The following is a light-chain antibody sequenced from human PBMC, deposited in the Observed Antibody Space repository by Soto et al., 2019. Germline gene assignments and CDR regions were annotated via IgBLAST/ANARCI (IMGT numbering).Light chain of an antibody. CDR1: QSVRTNY. J-gene: IGKJ4*01. CDR2: GAS. Sequence: EIVLTQSPGTLSLSPGEGATLSCRASQSVRTNYIAWYQQKPGQAPRLLIYGASTRATGIPDRFSGSGSGTDFTLTINRLEPEDFAVYYCQQYGSSPLTFDGGTKVEIK. CDR3: QQYGSSPLT. V-gene: IGKV3-20*01.